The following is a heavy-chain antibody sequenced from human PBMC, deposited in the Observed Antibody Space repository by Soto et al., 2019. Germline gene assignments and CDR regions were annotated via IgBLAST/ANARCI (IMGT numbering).Heavy chain of an antibody. CDR1: GGTFSSFA. J-gene: IGHJ6*02. D-gene: IGHD3-10*01. CDR3: ARDRVMRGNSFYYGMDV. CDR2: IIPRVAAP. V-gene: IGHV1-69*12. Sequence: QVLLVQSGAEVRKPGSSVKVSCKTSGGTFSSFAISWVRLAPGQGLEWMGVIIPRVAAPTYALRFQGRVSITADESTSTAYMELNSLTSDATAVYYCARDRVMRGNSFYYGMDVWGQVSTVTVSS.